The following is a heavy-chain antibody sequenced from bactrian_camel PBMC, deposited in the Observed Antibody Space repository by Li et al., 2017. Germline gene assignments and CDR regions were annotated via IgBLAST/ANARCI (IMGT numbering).Heavy chain of an antibody. D-gene: IGHD1*01. V-gene: IGHV3S40*01. CDR2: VLSGGGTS. CDR1: GFTLSSYD. Sequence: VQLVESGGGLVLPGGSLRLSCAASGFTLSSYDMIWVRQAPGKGLEWVSSVLSGGGTSHYADSVKGRFTISRDNAENTVYLRMNSLKSEDTGVYYCVKEPESGGPLGQGTQVTVS. J-gene: IGHJ4*01.